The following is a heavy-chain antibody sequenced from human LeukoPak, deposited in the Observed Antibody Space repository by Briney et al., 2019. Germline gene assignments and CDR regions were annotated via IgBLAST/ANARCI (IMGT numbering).Heavy chain of an antibody. D-gene: IGHD3-9*01. CDR1: GYAFTGYN. CDR3: ARWFTITSGDYDILTSSYHRGMDV. CDR2: INPNSGGT. Sequence: ASVKVSCRASGYAFTGYNMHWVRQAPGQGLEWMGWINPNSGGTNYAQKFQGRVTMTRDMSISTAYMELSRLTSDDTAVYYCARWFTITSGDYDILTSSYHRGMDVWGQGTTVTVSS. V-gene: IGHV1-2*02. J-gene: IGHJ6*02.